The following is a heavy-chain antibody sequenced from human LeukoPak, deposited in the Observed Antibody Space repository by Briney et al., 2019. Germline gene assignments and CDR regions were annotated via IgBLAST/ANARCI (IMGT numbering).Heavy chain of an antibody. CDR1: GGSIRSYY. CDR2: ISYSGYT. D-gene: IGHD4-23*01. CDR3: ARGRNDNGGMFFDS. J-gene: IGHJ4*02. Sequence: PSETLSLTCTVSGGSIRSYYWNWIRQAPGKGLEWVGFISYSGYTSYSPSLKSRVAISVDTAKSQFYLRLNSMTAADTAIYYCARGRNDNGGMFFDSWAQGNLVTVSS. V-gene: IGHV4-59*01.